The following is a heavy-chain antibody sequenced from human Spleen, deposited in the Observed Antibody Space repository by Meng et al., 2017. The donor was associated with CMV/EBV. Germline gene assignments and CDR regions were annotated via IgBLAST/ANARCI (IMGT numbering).Heavy chain of an antibody. Sequence: GSLRLSCAVYGGSFSGYYWSWIRQPPGKGLEWIGEINHSGSTNYNPSLKSRVTISVDTSKNQFSLKLSSVTAADTAVYYCARSHGGGMGYFDYWGQGRLVTVSS. CDR3: ARSHGGGMGYFDY. D-gene: IGHD1-14*01. CDR1: GGSFSGYY. J-gene: IGHJ4*02. V-gene: IGHV4-34*01. CDR2: INHSGST.